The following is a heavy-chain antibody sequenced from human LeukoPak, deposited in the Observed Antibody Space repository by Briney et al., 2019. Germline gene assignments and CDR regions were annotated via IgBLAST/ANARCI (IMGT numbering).Heavy chain of an antibody. J-gene: IGHJ4*02. D-gene: IGHD4-17*01. CDR1: GFTFSSYS. V-gene: IGHV3-21*01. CDR2: ISSSSSYI. Sequence: PGVCLRLSCAASGFTFSSYSMNWVRQAPGKGLEWVTSISSSSSYIYYADSVKGRFTISRDNAKNSLYLQMNSLRAEDTAVYYCARDPYDYGDSYYDYWGQGTLVTVSS. CDR3: ARDPYDYGDSYYDY.